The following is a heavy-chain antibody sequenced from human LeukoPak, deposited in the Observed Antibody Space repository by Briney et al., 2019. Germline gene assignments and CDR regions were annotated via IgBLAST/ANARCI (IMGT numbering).Heavy chain of an antibody. CDR1: GGSISSGGYY. CDR3: ARVSGHEYYFDY. Sequence: SQTLSLTCTVSGGSISSGGYYWSWIRQPAGKGLEWIGRIYTSGSTNYNPSLKSRVTISVDTSKNQFSLKLSSVTAADTAVYYCARVSGHEYYFDYWGQGTLVTVSS. D-gene: IGHD5-12*01. CDR2: IYTSGST. V-gene: IGHV4-61*02. J-gene: IGHJ4*02.